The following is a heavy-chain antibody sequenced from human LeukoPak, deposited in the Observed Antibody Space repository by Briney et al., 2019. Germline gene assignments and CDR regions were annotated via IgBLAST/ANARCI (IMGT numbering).Heavy chain of an antibody. D-gene: IGHD5-18*01. CDR2: IYYSGST. CDR3: ARGSRYTAMVN. Sequence: SETLSLTCTVSGSSISSYYWSWIRQPPGKGLEWIGYIYYSGSTNYNPSLKSRVTISVDTSKNQFSLKLSSVTAADTAVYYCARGSRYTAMVNWGQGTLVTVSS. J-gene: IGHJ4*02. CDR1: GSSISSYY. V-gene: IGHV4-59*12.